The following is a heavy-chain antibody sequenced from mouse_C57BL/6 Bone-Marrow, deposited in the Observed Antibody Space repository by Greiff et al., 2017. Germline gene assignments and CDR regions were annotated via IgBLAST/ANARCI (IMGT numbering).Heavy chain of an antibody. J-gene: IGHJ4*01. Sequence: EVMLVESGGGLVKPGGSLKLSCAASGFTFSSYAMSWVRQTPEKRLEWVATISDGGSYTYYPDNVKGRFTISRDNAKNNLYLQMSHLKSEDTAMYYCARVSSGDYWGQGTSVTVSS. CDR1: GFTFSSYA. CDR3: ARVSSGDY. CDR2: ISDGGSYT. V-gene: IGHV5-4*03. D-gene: IGHD6-2*01.